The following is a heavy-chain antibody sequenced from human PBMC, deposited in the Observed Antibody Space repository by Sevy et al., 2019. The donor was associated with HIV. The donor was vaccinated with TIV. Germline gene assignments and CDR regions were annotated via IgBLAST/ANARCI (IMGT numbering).Heavy chain of an antibody. CDR3: ARDRPSWFGELLGGYSSGWYYYYGMDV. CDR1: GFTFSDYY. D-gene: IGHD6-19*01. V-gene: IGHV3-11*01. CDR2: ISSSGSTI. Sequence: GGSLRLSCAASGFTFSDYYMSWIRQAPGKGLEWVSYISSSGSTIYYADSVKGRFTISRDNAKNSLYLQMNSLRAEDTAVYYCARDRPSWFGELLGGYSSGWYYYYGMDVWGQGTTLTVSS. J-gene: IGHJ6*02.